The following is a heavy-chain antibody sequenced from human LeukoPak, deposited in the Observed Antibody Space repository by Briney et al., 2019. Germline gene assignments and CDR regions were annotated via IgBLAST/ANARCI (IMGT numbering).Heavy chain of an antibody. V-gene: IGHV4-30-2*01. CDR2: IYHSGST. J-gene: IGHJ4*02. D-gene: IGHD3-16*01. CDR1: GGSISSAGFS. Sequence: SETLSLTCAVSGGSISSAGFSWSWIRQPPGKGLEWIGYIYHSGSTYYNSSLKSRVTISVDRSKNQFSLKLTSVTAADTAVYYCARLGRYDYFIDYWGQGTLVTVSS. CDR3: ARLGRYDYFIDY.